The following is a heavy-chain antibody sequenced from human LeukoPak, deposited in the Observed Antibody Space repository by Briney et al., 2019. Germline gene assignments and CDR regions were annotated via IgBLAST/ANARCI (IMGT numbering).Heavy chain of an antibody. D-gene: IGHD3-22*01. V-gene: IGHV3-15*01. Sequence: PGGSLRLSCAASGFTFSNAWMSWVRQAPGKGLEWVGRIKSKTDGGTTDYAAPVKGRFTISRDDSKNTLYLQMNSLKTEDTAVYYCTRGDYYDSSGYYFLFDYWGQGTLVTVSS. CDR2: IKSKTDGGTT. J-gene: IGHJ4*02. CDR1: GFTFSNAW. CDR3: TRGDYYDSSGYYFLFDY.